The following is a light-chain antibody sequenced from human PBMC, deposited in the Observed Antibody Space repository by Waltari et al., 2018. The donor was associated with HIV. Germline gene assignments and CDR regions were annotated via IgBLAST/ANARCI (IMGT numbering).Light chain of an antibody. CDR3: AAWDDGLDTPV. V-gene: IGLV1-47*01. J-gene: IGLJ2*01. CDR2: TNN. Sequence: QSVLTQTPSMSGTPGQRVTISCSGRPSNVGSNYVYWYQQFPGTTPRLVIHTNNQRPSGVPDRFSASKSGTSAFLAINSLRSEDEAIYFCAAWDDGLDTPVFGGGTSLTVL. CDR1: PSNVGSNY.